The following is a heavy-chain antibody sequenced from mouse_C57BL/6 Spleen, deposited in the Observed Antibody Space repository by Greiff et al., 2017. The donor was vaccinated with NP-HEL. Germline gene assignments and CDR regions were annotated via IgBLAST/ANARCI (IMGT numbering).Heavy chain of an antibody. CDR2: IDPSDSYT. J-gene: IGHJ4*01. V-gene: IGHV1-69*01. Sequence: QVQLQQSGAELVMPGASVKLSCKASGYTFTSYWMHWVKQRPGQGLEWIGEIDPSDSYTNYNQKFKGKSTLTVDKSSSTAYMQLSSLTSEDSAVYYCARATRSSAMDYWGQGTSVTVSS. D-gene: IGHD3-1*01. CDR1: GYTFTSYW. CDR3: ARATRSSAMDY.